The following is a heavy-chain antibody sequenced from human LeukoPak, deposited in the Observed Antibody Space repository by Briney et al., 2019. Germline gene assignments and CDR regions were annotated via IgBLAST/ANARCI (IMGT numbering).Heavy chain of an antibody. V-gene: IGHV3-9*01. CDR3: AKVRRSGYYYYAFDI. J-gene: IGHJ3*02. Sequence: GGSLRLSCAASGFTFDDYAMHWVRQAPGKGLEWVSGISWNSGSIGYADSVKGRFTISRDNAKNSLCLRMNSLRAEDTALYYCAKVRRSGYYYYAFDIWGQGTMVTVSS. CDR2: ISWNSGSI. D-gene: IGHD3-22*01. CDR1: GFTFDDYA.